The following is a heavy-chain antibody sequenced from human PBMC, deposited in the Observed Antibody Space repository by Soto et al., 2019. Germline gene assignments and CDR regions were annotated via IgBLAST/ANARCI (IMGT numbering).Heavy chain of an antibody. J-gene: IGHJ4*02. CDR2: IYYSENT. D-gene: IGHD1-1*01. V-gene: IGHV4-39*07. CDR1: GGSVSSDSYS. CDR3: ARRYGYSFDY. Sequence: SETLSLTCTVSGGSVSSDSYSWGWIRQSPGKGLEWIGCIYYSENTYYNPSLKSRFSISVDMSKNQFSLQLSSVTAADTAVYYCARRYGYSFDYWGQGTLVTVSS.